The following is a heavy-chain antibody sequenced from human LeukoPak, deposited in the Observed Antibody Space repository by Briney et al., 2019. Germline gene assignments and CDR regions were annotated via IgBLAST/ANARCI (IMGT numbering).Heavy chain of an antibody. CDR2: IYYSGST. D-gene: IGHD6-13*01. CDR1: GGSISSSSYY. CDR3: ARVTGYMTEDYFDY. J-gene: IGHJ4*02. V-gene: IGHV4-39*07. Sequence: SETLSLTCTVSGGSISSSSYYWGWIRQPPGKGLEWIGNIYYSGSTYYNPSLKSRVTISVDTSKNQFSLKLSSVTAADTAVYYCARVTGYMTEDYFDYWGQGTLITVSS.